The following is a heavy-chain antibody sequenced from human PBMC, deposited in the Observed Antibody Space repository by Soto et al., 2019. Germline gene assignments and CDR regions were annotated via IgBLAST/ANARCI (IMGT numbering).Heavy chain of an antibody. CDR3: ARVRGQQLADYYYGMDV. V-gene: IGHV1-18*01. CDR1: GYTFTSYG. D-gene: IGHD6-13*01. J-gene: IGHJ6*02. Sequence: ASVKVSCKASGYTFTSYGISCVRQAPGQGLEWMGWISAYNGNTNYAQKLQGRVTMTTDTSTSTAYMELRSLRSDDTAVYYCARVRGQQLADYYYGMDVWGQGTTVTVSS. CDR2: ISAYNGNT.